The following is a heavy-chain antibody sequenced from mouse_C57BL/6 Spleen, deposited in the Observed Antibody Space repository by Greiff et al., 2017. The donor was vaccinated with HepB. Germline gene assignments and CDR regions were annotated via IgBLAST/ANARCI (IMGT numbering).Heavy chain of an antibody. CDR1: GYTFTSYW. Sequence: VQLQQSGTELVKPGASVKLSCKASGYTFTSYWMHWVKQRPGQGLEWIGNINPSNGGTNYNEKFKSKATLTVDKSSSTAYMQLSSLTSEDSAVYYCARSRGYYYGSPFAYWGQGTLVTVSA. CDR3: ARSRGYYYGSPFAY. CDR2: INPSNGGT. D-gene: IGHD1-1*01. J-gene: IGHJ3*01. V-gene: IGHV1-53*01.